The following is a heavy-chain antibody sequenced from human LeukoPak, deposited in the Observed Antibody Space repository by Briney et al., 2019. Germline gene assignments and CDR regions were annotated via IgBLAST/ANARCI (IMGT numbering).Heavy chain of an antibody. J-gene: IGHJ4*02. V-gene: IGHV3-48*01. D-gene: IGHD2-15*01. CDR1: GFTFSRYS. CDR3: ARDPRYCSGGSCYPGYYFDY. CDR2: ISTRSGTI. Sequence: GGSLRLSCGASGFTFSRYSMNWVRQAPGKGLEWVSYISTRSGTIYYTDSVKGRFTISRDNSKNTLYLQMNSLRAEDTAVYYCARDPRYCSGGSCYPGYYFDYWGQGTLVTVSS.